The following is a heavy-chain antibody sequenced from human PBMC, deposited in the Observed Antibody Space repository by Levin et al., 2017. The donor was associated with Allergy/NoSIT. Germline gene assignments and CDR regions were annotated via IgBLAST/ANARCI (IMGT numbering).Heavy chain of an antibody. V-gene: IGHV2-26*01. CDR1: GFSLSNSTMG. CDR3: AQILDDDSGYDYFDY. CDR2: IFSNDEK. J-gene: IGHJ4*02. D-gene: IGHD5-12*01. Sequence: SGPTLVKPTETLTLTCTVSGFSLSNSTMGVSWIRQPPGKALEWLAHIFSNDEKSYSTSLKSRLTISKDTSKSQVVLTMTNMDPADTATYYCAQILDDDSGYDYFDYWGQGTLVTVSS.